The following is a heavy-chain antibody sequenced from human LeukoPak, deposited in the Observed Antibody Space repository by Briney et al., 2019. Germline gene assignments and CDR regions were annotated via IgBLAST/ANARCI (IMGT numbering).Heavy chain of an antibody. V-gene: IGHV4-59*01. CDR1: GGSISSYY. Sequence: PSETLSLTCTVSGGSISSYYWSWIRQPPGKGLEWIGYIYYSGSTNHNPSLKSRVTISVDTSKNQFSLKLSSVTAADTAVYYCARGGYCSSTSCYLVFDPWGQGTLVTVSS. J-gene: IGHJ5*02. CDR3: ARGGYCSSTSCYLVFDP. CDR2: IYYSGST. D-gene: IGHD2-2*01.